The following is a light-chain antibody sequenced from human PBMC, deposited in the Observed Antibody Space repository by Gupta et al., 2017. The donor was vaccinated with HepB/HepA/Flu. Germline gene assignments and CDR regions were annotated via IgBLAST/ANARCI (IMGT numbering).Light chain of an antibody. J-gene: IGKJ2*04. CDR1: QTISTY. CDR2: ATS. V-gene: IGKV1-39*01. Sequence: DIQMPQSPSSLSASVGDRVIITCRASQTISTYLNWYQHKSGKAPKLLIYATSTLQAGVPSRFSGSGSGTEFSLTISSLQPEDFAIYYCQQTYSSGGSFGQGTTLQIK. CDR3: QQTYSSGGS.